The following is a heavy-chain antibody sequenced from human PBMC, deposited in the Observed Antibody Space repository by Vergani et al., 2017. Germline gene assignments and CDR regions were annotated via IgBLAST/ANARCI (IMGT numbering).Heavy chain of an antibody. J-gene: IGHJ6*02. Sequence: EVQLVQSGAEVKKPGATMKISCKVSGYTFTDHYMHWVKQAPGKGLEWMGLVDPEDGETIYEEKFKGRVTIAADTSTDTAHLELSSLISEDTAVYYCATPQTVTTGGMEVWGQGTTVIVSS. CDR3: ATPQTVTTGGMEV. V-gene: IGHV1-69-2*01. CDR1: GYTFTDHY. D-gene: IGHD4-17*01. CDR2: VDPEDGET.